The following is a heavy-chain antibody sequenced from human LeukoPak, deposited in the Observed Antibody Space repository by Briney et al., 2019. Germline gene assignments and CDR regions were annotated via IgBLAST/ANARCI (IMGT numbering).Heavy chain of an antibody. Sequence: SETLSLTCTVSGASFSSSTYYWGWIRQPPGKGLEWIGSIYYSGSNYYNPSLKSRVTMSVDTSKIQFSLQLSSVTAADTAVYYCARHAGGISATGTRPFDYWGQGTLVTVSS. CDR3: ARHAGGISATGTRPFDY. J-gene: IGHJ4*01. CDR2: IYYSGSN. CDR1: GASFSSSTYY. D-gene: IGHD6-13*01. V-gene: IGHV4-39*01.